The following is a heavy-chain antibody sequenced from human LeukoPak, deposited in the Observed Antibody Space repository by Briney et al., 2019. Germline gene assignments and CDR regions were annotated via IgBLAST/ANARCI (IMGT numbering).Heavy chain of an antibody. CDR1: GFTFSSYS. Sequence: GGSLRLSCAASGFTFSSYSMNWARQAPGKGLEWVSSISSSSNYIYYADSVKGRFTISRDNAKNSLYLQMNSLRAEDTAVYYCARDPIAAAGTGVDWFDPWGQGTLVTVSS. CDR3: ARDPIAAAGTGVDWFDP. CDR2: ISSSSNYI. V-gene: IGHV3-21*01. J-gene: IGHJ5*02. D-gene: IGHD6-13*01.